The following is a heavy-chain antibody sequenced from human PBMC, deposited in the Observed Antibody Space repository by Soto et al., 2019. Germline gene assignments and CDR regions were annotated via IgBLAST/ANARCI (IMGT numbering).Heavy chain of an antibody. D-gene: IGHD3-10*01. Sequence: ASVKVSCKASGYTFTNFGVTWVRRAPGQGLEWMGWISAYTDTPNYAQKFQGRVTMTIDTSTSTAYMDLRSLTSDDTAVYYCARGLRSPHGAPHLDYWGQGTLVTVSS. CDR3: ARGLRSPHGAPHLDY. V-gene: IGHV1-18*01. J-gene: IGHJ4*02. CDR1: GYTFTNFG. CDR2: ISAYTDTP.